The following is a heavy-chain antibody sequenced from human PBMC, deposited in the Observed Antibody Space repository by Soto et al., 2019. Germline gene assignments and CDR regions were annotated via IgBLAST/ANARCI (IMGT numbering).Heavy chain of an antibody. CDR2: INPNSGGT. CDR3: ARDAVAAPVQGE. Sequence: ASVKVSCKASGYTFTGYYMHWVRQAPGQGLEWMGWINPNSGGTNYAQKFQGRVTMPRDTPTSTAYMELGRLRSDDTAVYYCARDAVAAPVQGEWGKGTLVTVSS. CDR1: GYTFTGYY. J-gene: IGHJ4*02. D-gene: IGHD6-19*01. V-gene: IGHV1-2*02.